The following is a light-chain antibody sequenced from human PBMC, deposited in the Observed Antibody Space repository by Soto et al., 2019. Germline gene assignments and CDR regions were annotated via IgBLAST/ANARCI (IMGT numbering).Light chain of an antibody. J-gene: IGKJ5*01. CDR3: QQRNDWQVT. CDR1: QSISGY. CDR2: DVS. V-gene: IGKV3-11*01. Sequence: EVVLTQSPVTLSLSPGERATLSCRASQSISGYLAWYQQKPGQAPRLLIYDVSNRATGIPARFSVSGSGTDFTLTISSLEPEDFVTYYCQQRNDWQVTFGQGTRLDIK.